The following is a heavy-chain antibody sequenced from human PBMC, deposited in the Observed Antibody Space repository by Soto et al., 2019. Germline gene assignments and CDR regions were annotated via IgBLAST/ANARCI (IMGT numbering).Heavy chain of an antibody. J-gene: IGHJ6*02. V-gene: IGHV3-15*01. D-gene: IGHD2-8*01. Sequence: EVQLVESGGGLVKPGGSLRLSCAASGFTFSNAWMSWVRQAPGKGLEWVGRIKSKTDGGTTDYAAPVKGRFTISRDDSKNTLYLQMNSLKTEDTAVYYCTTDKPHCINGVCYFYYYYGMDVWGQGTTVTVSS. CDR1: GFTFSNAW. CDR3: TTDKPHCINGVCYFYYYYGMDV. CDR2: IKSKTDGGTT.